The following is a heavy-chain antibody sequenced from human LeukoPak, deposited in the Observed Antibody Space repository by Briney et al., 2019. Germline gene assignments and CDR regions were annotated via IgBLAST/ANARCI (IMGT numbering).Heavy chain of an antibody. Sequence: PSETLSLTGPVSGGSISSYSWSWIRQPAGRGLEWIGRIYTSGSTNYNPSRKSLVTMSVDASKNQFSLKLSSVTAADTAVYYCARDAQPSGESSFGVVIISYFDYWGQGTLVTVSS. CDR3: ARDAQPSGESSFGVVIISYFDY. V-gene: IGHV4-4*07. CDR2: IYTSGST. J-gene: IGHJ4*02. CDR1: GGSISSYS. D-gene: IGHD3-3*01.